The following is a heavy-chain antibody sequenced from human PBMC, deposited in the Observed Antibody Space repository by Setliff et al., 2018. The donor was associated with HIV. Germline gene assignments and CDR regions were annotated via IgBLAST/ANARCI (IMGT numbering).Heavy chain of an antibody. Sequence: NPSETLSLTCTVSGGSTSTSGYYWGWIRQPPGKGLEWIGSIYYSRSTYYNPSLKSRVTISVDTSKNQFSLKLSSVTAADTAVYYCARGFLRIAALRPFPKLDAADYWGQGTLVTVSS. V-gene: IGHV4-39*01. CDR3: ARGFLRIAALRPFPKLDAADY. D-gene: IGHD6-6*01. CDR1: GGSTSTSGYY. J-gene: IGHJ4*02. CDR2: IYYSRST.